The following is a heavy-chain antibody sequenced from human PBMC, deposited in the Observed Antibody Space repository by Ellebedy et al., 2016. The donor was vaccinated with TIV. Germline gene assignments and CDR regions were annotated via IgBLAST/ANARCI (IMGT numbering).Heavy chain of an antibody. J-gene: IGHJ6*04. V-gene: IGHV4-34*01. CDR2: VNYGGVI. Sequence: MPGGSLRLSCVVYGGSLSNSYWSWVRQPHGKGLEWIGEVNYGGVIDYNPSLKTRVTISVHTSKKQFSLKMTAVTAADTAVYYCARVRSWAVGGIRYAMDVWGKGTTVTVSS. CDR3: ARVRSWAVGGIRYAMDV. D-gene: IGHD6-19*01. CDR1: GGSLSNSY.